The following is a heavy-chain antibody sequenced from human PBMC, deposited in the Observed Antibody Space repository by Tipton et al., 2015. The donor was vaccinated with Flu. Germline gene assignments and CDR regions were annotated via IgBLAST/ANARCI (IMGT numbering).Heavy chain of an antibody. J-gene: IGHJ1*01. Sequence: LRLSCSVSGGSISSGSYYWTWIRQPPGKGLEWIGHIYYTGSTSYNPSLKSRVTMSVDTSKNQFSLKLTSVSAADTAVYYCAKSGSYLEYLQHWGQGTLVTVSS. CDR3: AKSGSYLEYLQH. V-gene: IGHV4-31*02. CDR2: IYYTGST. D-gene: IGHD1-26*01. CDR1: GGSISSGSYY.